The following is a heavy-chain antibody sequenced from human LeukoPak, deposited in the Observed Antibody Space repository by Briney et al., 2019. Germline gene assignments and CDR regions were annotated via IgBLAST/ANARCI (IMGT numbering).Heavy chain of an antibody. Sequence: SETLSLTCAVYGGSFSGYYWSWIRQPPGKGLEWIGEINHSGSTNYNPSLKSRVTISVDTSKNQFSLKLSSVTAADTAVYCCARAVVAATRPFDYWGQGTLVTVSS. CDR1: GGSFSGYY. CDR2: INHSGST. D-gene: IGHD2-15*01. V-gene: IGHV4-34*01. J-gene: IGHJ4*02. CDR3: ARAVVAATRPFDY.